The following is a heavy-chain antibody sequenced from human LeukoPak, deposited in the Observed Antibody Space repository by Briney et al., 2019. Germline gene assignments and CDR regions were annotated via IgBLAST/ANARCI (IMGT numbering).Heavy chain of an antibody. CDR3: ARGNGVVTAIRYYGY. D-gene: IGHD2-21*02. J-gene: IGHJ4*02. CDR2: INHSGST. V-gene: IGHV4-34*01. Sequence: SETLSLTCAVYGGSFSGYYWSWIRQPPGKGLEWIGEINHSGSTNYNPSLKSRVTMSVDTSKNQFSLKLSSVTAADTAVYYCARGNGVVTAIRYYGYWGQGTLVTVSS. CDR1: GGSFSGYY.